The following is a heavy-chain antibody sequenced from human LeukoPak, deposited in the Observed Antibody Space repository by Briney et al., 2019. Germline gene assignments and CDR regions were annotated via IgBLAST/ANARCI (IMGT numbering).Heavy chain of an antibody. CDR1: GFSFSSFE. CDR3: VKSTVTNYFDD. V-gene: IGHV3-48*03. D-gene: IGHD4-17*01. CDR2: VSRSGSTT. Sequence: PGGSLRLSCAASGFSFSSFEMNWVRQAPGKGLEWVSYVSRSGSTTYYADSVKGRFTISRDNAKNSLYLQMNSQRSGDTAVYYCVKSTVTNYFDDWGQGTLVTVSS. J-gene: IGHJ4*02.